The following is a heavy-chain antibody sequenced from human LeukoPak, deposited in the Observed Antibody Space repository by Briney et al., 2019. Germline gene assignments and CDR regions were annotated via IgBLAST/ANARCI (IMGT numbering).Heavy chain of an antibody. CDR3: ARARWAAAGTRWFDP. CDR2: INPNSGGI. J-gene: IGHJ5*02. Sequence: ASVKVSCKASGYTFTGYYMHWVRQAPGQGLEWMGWINPNSGGINYAQKFQGRVTMTRDTSISTAYMELSRLRSDDTAVYYCARARWAAAGTRWFDPWGQGTLVTVSS. D-gene: IGHD6-13*01. CDR1: GYTFTGYY. V-gene: IGHV1-2*02.